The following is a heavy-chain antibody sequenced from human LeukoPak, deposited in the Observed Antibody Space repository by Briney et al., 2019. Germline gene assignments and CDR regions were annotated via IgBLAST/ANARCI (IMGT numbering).Heavy chain of an antibody. CDR2: ISSSSSPI. CDR3: ARVGGNRYFDN. Sequence: GGSLRLSCAASGFAFSGYSINWVRQAPGKGLEWVSYISSSSSPIYYADSVKGRFTISRDNAKNSLYLQMHSLRVEDTAVYYCARVGGNRYFDNWGQGTLVTVSS. CDR1: GFAFSGYS. D-gene: IGHD1-14*01. V-gene: IGHV3-48*01. J-gene: IGHJ4*02.